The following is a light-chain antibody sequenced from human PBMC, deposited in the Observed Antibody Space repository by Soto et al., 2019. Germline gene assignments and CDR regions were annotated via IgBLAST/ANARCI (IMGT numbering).Light chain of an antibody. CDR3: QQYGSSPLT. V-gene: IGKV3-20*01. Sequence: EIVLTQSPGTLSLSPGERATLSCRASQSVSSSYLAWYQQKPGQAPRLLLYGASSRATGIPDRFSGRGSETDFTLTISRLEPEGFAVDYCQQYGSSPLTFGGGTKVEIK. CDR2: GAS. CDR1: QSVSSSY. J-gene: IGKJ4*01.